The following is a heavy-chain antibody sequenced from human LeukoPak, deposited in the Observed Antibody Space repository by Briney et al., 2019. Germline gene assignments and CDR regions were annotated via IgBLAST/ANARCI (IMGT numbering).Heavy chain of an antibody. J-gene: IGHJ5*02. D-gene: IGHD6-13*01. V-gene: IGHV1-69*13. Sequence: GASVKVSCKASGGTFNSYAISWVRLAPGQGLEWMGGIIPIFGTANYAQKFQGRVTITADESTSTAYMELSSLRSEDTALYYCARDFTTTGGTRFDPWGQGTLVTVSS. CDR1: GGTFNSYA. CDR2: IIPIFGTA. CDR3: ARDFTTTGGTRFDP.